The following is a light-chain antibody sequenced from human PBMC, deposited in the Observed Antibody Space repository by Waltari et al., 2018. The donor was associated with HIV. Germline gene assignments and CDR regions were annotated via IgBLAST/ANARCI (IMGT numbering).Light chain of an antibody. Sequence: SYVLTQSPSVSVAPGQTARITCGANALGSTSVHWDQQKPGQAPVLLVYDDSDRPSGIPERFSGSNSGNAATLTISRVEVGDEADYFCQVWETSSDLRLWVFGGGSRLTVL. V-gene: IGLV3-21*02. J-gene: IGLJ3*02. CDR2: DDS. CDR3: QVWETSSDLRLWV. CDR1: ALGSTS.